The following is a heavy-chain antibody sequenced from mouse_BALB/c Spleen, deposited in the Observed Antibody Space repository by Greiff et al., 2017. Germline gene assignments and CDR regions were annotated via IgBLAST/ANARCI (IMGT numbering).Heavy chain of an antibody. Sequence: DVHLVESGGGLVQPGGSRKLSCAASGFTFSSFGMHWVRQAPEKGLEWVAYISSGSSTIYYADTVKGRFTISRDNPKNTLFLQMTSLRSEDTAMYYCARDGNYPYYAMDYWGQGTSVTVSS. D-gene: IGHD2-1*01. CDR1: GFTFSSFG. CDR3: ARDGNYPYYAMDY. J-gene: IGHJ4*01. V-gene: IGHV5-17*02. CDR2: ISSGSSTI.